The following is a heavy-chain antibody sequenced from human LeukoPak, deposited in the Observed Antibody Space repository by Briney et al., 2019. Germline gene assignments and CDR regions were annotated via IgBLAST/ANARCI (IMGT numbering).Heavy chain of an antibody. Sequence: SETLSLTCTVYGGSISSYYWRWVRQPPGKGLEWVGYGSYRGSTNYNPSLKSRVIISIDTSKNQFSLRLSSVTAADTAVYYCARENDRYGRIDYWGQGTQVTVSS. CDR3: ARENDRYGRIDY. V-gene: IGHV4-59*01. CDR2: GSYRGST. D-gene: IGHD5-18*01. J-gene: IGHJ4*02. CDR1: GGSISSYY.